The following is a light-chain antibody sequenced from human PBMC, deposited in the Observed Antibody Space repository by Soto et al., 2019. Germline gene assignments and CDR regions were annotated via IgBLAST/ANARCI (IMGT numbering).Light chain of an antibody. J-gene: IGLJ1*01. Sequence: QSALTQPASVSGSPGQSITISCTGTSSDVGSYNLVSWYQQHPGKAHKLMIYEVSKRPSGVSNRFSGSKSGNTASLTISGLQAEDEADYYCCSYAGSSTSLYVFGTGTKLTVL. CDR3: CSYAGSSTSLYV. CDR2: EVS. CDR1: SSDVGSYNL. V-gene: IGLV2-23*02.